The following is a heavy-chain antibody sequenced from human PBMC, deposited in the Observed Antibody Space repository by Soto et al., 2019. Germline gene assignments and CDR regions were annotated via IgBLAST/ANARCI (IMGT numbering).Heavy chain of an antibody. D-gene: IGHD1-26*01. Sequence: ASVKVSCKASGGTFSSYAISWVRQAPGQGLEWMGGIIPIFGTANYAQKFQGRVTITADESTSTAYMELSSLRSEDTAVYYCARDFAGLSGSYDYWGQGTLVTVYS. J-gene: IGHJ4*02. V-gene: IGHV1-69*13. CDR3: ARDFAGLSGSYDY. CDR2: IIPIFGTA. CDR1: GGTFSSYA.